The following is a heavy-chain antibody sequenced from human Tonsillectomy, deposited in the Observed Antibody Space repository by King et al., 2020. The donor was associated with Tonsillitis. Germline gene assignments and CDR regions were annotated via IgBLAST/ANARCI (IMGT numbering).Heavy chain of an antibody. Sequence: VQLVESGGGLVQPGGSLRLSCVGSGFSFSNYWMTWVRQAPGKGLEWVANINGDGSTTYHLESVEGRFTFSRDNAKGSLYLQMNSLRVEVTAVYYCVRDLNPNVLTTYFDAFDMWGQGTMVTVSS. D-gene: IGHD3-9*01. CDR2: INGDGSTT. V-gene: IGHV3-7*01. CDR3: VRDLNPNVLTTYFDAFDM. J-gene: IGHJ3*02. CDR1: GFSFSNYW.